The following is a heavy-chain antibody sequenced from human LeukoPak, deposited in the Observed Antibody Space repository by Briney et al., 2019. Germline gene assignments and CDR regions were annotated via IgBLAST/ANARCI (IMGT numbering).Heavy chain of an antibody. CDR1: GYTFTGYY. CDR3: ARSFGSGSYYPTWGAFDI. J-gene: IGHJ3*02. CDR2: INPNSGGT. D-gene: IGHD3-10*01. Sequence: ASVKVSCKASGYTFTGYYMHWVRQAPGQGLEWMGWINPNSGGTNYAQKFQGRVTMTRDTSISTAYMELSRLRSADTAVYYCARSFGSGSYYPTWGAFDIWGQGTVVTVSS. V-gene: IGHV1-2*02.